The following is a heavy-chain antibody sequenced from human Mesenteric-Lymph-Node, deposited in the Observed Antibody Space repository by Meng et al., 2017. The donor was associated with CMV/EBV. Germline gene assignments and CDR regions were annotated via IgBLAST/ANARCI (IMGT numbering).Heavy chain of an antibody. CDR2: ISGDTT. V-gene: IGHV3-23*01. J-gene: IGHJ4*02. CDR3: ARGPRIGDFYDRSGYYANFDY. Sequence: GGSLRLSCTASGFTFRKYAMSWVRQAPGKGLEWLSAISGDTTYYADSVKGRFTISRGNSKNTVYLQMNSLRAEDTAVYYCARGPRIGDFYDRSGYYANFDYWGQGTLVTVSS. D-gene: IGHD3-22*01. CDR1: GFTFRKYA.